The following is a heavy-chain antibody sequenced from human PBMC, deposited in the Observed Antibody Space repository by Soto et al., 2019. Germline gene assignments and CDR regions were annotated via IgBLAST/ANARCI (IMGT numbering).Heavy chain of an antibody. Sequence: GGSLRLSCAASGFTFSSFAMSWVRQAPGKGLEWVSAINPRGDRTYYANSVKGRFTISRDNPENTLFLQMNSLRAEDTAIYFCAKESAITAFGDYWGQGAMVTVSS. D-gene: IGHD1-20*01. V-gene: IGHV3-23*01. CDR2: INPRGDRT. CDR3: AKESAITAFGDY. J-gene: IGHJ4*02. CDR1: GFTFSSFA.